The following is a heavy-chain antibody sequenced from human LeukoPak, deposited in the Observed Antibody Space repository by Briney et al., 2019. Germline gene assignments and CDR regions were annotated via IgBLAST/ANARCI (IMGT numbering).Heavy chain of an antibody. CDR2: IIPIFGTA. CDR3: ARDDSRNWFDP. V-gene: IGHV1-69*05. J-gene: IGHJ5*02. Sequence: SVKVSCKASGGTFTSYAISWVRQAPGQGLEWMGGIIPIFGTANYAQKFQGRVTITTDKSTSTVYMELSSPRSEDTAVYYCARDDSRNWFDPWGQGTLVTVSS. CDR1: GGTFTSYA. D-gene: IGHD2-15*01.